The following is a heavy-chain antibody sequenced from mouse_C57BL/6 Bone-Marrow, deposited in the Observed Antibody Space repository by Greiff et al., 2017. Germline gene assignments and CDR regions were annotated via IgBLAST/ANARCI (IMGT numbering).Heavy chain of an antibody. CDR3: ARDSYGNYVPWFAY. J-gene: IGHJ3*01. CDR1: GFTFSSYA. Sequence: VQLKESGGGLVKPGGSLKLSCAASGFTFSSYAMSWVRQTPEKRLEWVATVSDGGSYTYYPDNVKGRFTISRDNAKNNLYLQMSHLKSEDTAMYYCARDSYGNYVPWFAYWGQGTLVTVSA. V-gene: IGHV5-4*01. D-gene: IGHD2-1*01. CDR2: VSDGGSYT.